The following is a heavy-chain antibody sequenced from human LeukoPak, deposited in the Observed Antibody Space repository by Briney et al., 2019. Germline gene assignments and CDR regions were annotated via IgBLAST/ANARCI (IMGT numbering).Heavy chain of an antibody. J-gene: IGHJ4*02. D-gene: IGHD2-21*02. CDR1: GFTFTGYY. V-gene: IGHV1-2*02. CDR2: INPHSGGT. CDR3: VREGNELLSKNFDY. Sequence: ASVKVSCKASGFTFTGYYIHWVRQAPGQGLEWMGYINPHSGGTNSPQKFQGRVTMTTDTSISAAYMELSSLISDDTVMYYCVREGNELLSKNFDYWGQGTLVTVSS.